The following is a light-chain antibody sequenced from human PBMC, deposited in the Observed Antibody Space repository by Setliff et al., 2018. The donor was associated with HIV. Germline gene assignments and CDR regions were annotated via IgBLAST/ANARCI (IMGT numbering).Light chain of an antibody. Sequence: SPGTLSLYPGEAVTLSCRASESVGSYLVWYQQKPGLAPRALIFDASNRATDIPDRFSGSGSGTDFTLTISRLEPEDFAVYFCQQYGTLPITFGQGTRLEIK. CDR2: DAS. V-gene: IGKV3D-20*01. J-gene: IGKJ5*01. CDR1: ESVGSY. CDR3: QQYGTLPIT.